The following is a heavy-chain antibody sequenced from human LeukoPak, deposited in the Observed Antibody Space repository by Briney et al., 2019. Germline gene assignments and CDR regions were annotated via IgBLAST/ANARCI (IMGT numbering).Heavy chain of an antibody. V-gene: IGHV3-9*01. D-gene: IGHD6-13*01. J-gene: IGHJ5*02. CDR3: AKDIVAAAGTAFSSNWFDP. Sequence: GGSLRLSCAASGFTFDDYAMHWVRQAPGKGLEWVPGISWNSGSIGYADSVKGRFTISRDNAKNSLYLQMNSLRAEDTALYYCAKDIVAAAGTAFSSNWFDPWGQGTLVTVSS. CDR1: GFTFDDYA. CDR2: ISWNSGSI.